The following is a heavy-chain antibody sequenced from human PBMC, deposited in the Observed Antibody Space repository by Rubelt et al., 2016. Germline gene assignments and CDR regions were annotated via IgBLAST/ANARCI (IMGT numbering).Heavy chain of an antibody. Sequence: EARGGLVQPGGSLRLSCVASGFTVSSVWMHWVRQVPGKGLVWVSRINSDGSSTSYVDSVKGRFTISRDDAKNTLYLQMNSLRDEDTAVYYCARGSYYFDYWGQGTLVTVSS. J-gene: IGHJ4*02. CDR1: GFTVSSVW. D-gene: IGHD2-21*01. CDR2: INSDGSST. V-gene: IGHV3-74*02. CDR3: ARGSYYFDY.